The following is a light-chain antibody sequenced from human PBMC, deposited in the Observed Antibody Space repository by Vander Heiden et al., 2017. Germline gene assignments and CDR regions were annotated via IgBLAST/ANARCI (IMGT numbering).Light chain of an antibody. J-gene: IGLJ3*02. CDR3: AAWDDSLNGRV. CDR1: SSNIGSNT. CDR2: SNN. Sequence: QSVLTQPPSASGTPGQRVTISCSGSSSNIGSNTVNWYRQLPGTAPKLLIYSNNQRPSGVPDRFSGSKSGTSASLAISGLQSEDEADYYCAAWDDSLNGRVFGGGTKLTAL. V-gene: IGLV1-44*01.